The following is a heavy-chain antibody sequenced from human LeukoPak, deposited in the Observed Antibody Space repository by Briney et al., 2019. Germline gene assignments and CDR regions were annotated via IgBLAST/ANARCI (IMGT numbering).Heavy chain of an antibody. Sequence: ASVKVSCKASGGTFSSYAISWVRQAPGQGLEWMGGIIPIFGTANYAQRFQGRVTITADESTSTAYMELSSLRSEDTAVYYCASPYCSSTSCYTHPRRDWFDPWGQGTLVTVSS. CDR3: ASPYCSSTSCYTHPRRDWFDP. V-gene: IGHV1-69*13. CDR2: IIPIFGTA. D-gene: IGHD2-2*02. J-gene: IGHJ5*02. CDR1: GGTFSSYA.